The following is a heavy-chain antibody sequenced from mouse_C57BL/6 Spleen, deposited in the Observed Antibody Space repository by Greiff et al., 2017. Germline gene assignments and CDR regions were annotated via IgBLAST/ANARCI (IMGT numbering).Heavy chain of an antibody. CDR1: GFTFSSYA. J-gene: IGHJ2*01. D-gene: IGHD4-1*01. Sequence: DVHLVESGGGLVKPGGSLKLSCAASGFTFSSYAMSWVRKTPEKRLEWVATISDGGSYTYYPDNVKGRFTISRDNAKNNLYLQMSHLKSEDTAMYYCAREGKLWVFDYWGQGTTLTVSS. V-gene: IGHV5-4*01. CDR2: ISDGGSYT. CDR3: AREGKLWVFDY.